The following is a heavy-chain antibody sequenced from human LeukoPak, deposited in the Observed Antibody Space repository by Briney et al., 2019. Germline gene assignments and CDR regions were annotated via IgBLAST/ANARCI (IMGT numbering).Heavy chain of an antibody. CDR3: ARDSSAVDTAMVRGWFDP. CDR2: IYYSGST. Sequence: PSETLSLTCTVSGGSISSYYWSWIRRPPGKGLEWIGYIYYSGSTNYNPSLKSRVTISVDTSKNQFSLKLSSVTAADTAVYYCARDSSAVDTAMVRGWFDPWGQGTLVTVSS. CDR1: GGSISSYY. J-gene: IGHJ5*02. V-gene: IGHV4-59*01. D-gene: IGHD5-18*01.